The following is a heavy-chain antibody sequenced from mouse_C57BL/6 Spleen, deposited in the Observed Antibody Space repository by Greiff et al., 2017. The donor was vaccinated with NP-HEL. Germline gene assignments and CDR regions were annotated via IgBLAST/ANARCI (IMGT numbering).Heavy chain of an antibody. CDR1: GYTFTSYW. Sequence: VQLQQPGTELVKPGASVKLSCKASGYTFTSYWMHWVKQRPGQGLEWIGNINPSNGGTNYNEKFKSKATLTVDKSSSTAYMQLSSLTSEDSAVYYCARVGATVVDYYAMDYWGQGTSVTVSS. CDR2: INPSNGGT. CDR3: ARVGATVVDYYAMDY. J-gene: IGHJ4*01. D-gene: IGHD1-1*01. V-gene: IGHV1-53*01.